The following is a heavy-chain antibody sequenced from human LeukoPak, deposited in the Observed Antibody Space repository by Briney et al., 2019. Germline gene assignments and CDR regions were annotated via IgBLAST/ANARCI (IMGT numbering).Heavy chain of an antibody. D-gene: IGHD3-10*01. J-gene: IGHJ4*02. Sequence: VASVKVSCKASGYTFTGYYMHWVRQAPGQGLEWMGWINPNSGGTDYAQKFQGRVTMTRDTSISTAYMELSRLRSDDTAVYFCARDLPRFGELRFDYWGQGTLVTVSS. CDR1: GYTFTGYY. V-gene: IGHV1-2*02. CDR2: INPNSGGT. CDR3: ARDLPRFGELRFDY.